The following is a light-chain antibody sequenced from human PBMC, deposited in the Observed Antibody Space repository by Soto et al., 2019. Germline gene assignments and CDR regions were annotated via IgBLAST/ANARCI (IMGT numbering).Light chain of an antibody. CDR2: EGT. CDR1: SSDVGSYNF. J-gene: IGLJ1*01. CDR3: FSYAGSNYV. Sequence: QSVLSHPASVSWSPGHSITISCTGTSSDVGSYNFVSWYQQYPGKVPKLMIYEGTKRPSGVSNRFSGSKSGNTASLTISGLQAEEEADYYCFSYAGSNYVFGTGTKVTVL. V-gene: IGLV2-23*01.